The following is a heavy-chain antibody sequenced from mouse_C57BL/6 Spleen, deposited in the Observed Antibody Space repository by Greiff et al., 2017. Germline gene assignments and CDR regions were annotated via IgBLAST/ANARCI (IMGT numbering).Heavy chain of an antibody. Sequence: QVQLQQPGAELVMPGASVKLSCKASGYTFTSYWMHWVKQRPGQGLEWIGEIDPSDSYTNYNQKFKGKSTLTVDKSSSTAYMQLSSLTSEDSAVYYCARKWYSNPYHYAMDYWGQGTSVTVSS. CDR2: IDPSDSYT. D-gene: IGHD2-5*01. CDR1: GYTFTSYW. CDR3: ARKWYSNPYHYAMDY. J-gene: IGHJ4*01. V-gene: IGHV1-69*01.